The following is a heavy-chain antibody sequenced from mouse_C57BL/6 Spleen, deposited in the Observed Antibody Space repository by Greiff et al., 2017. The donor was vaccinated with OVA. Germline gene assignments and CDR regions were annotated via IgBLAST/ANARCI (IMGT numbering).Heavy chain of an antibody. V-gene: IGHV1-50*01. J-gene: IGHJ3*01. CDR1: GYPFTSSW. D-gene: IGHD1-1*01. CDR2: IDPSDSYT. CDR3: ARGYYYGSSYEFAY. Sequence: QVQLQQPGAELVKPGASVKLSCKASGYPFTSSWMQWVKQRPGQGLEWIGEIDPSDSYTNYNQKFKGKATLTVDTSSSTAYMQLSSLTSEDSAVYYCARGYYYGSSYEFAYWGQGTLVTVSA.